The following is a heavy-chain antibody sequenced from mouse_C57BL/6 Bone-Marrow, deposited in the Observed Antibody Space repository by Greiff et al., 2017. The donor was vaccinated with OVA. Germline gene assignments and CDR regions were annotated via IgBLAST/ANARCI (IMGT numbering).Heavy chain of an antibody. CDR3: ARNPPLYGNDRDYYAMDY. CDR1: GFSLTSYA. CDR2: IWSGGGT. D-gene: IGHD2-2*01. J-gene: IGHJ4*01. Sequence: QVQLKESGPGLVAPSQSLSITCTVSGFSLTSYAISWVRQPPGKGLEWLGVIWSGGGTNYNSALKSRLSISKDNSKRQVFLKMNSLRTDDKARYYCARNPPLYGNDRDYYAMDYWGQGTSVTVSS. V-gene: IGHV2-9-1*01.